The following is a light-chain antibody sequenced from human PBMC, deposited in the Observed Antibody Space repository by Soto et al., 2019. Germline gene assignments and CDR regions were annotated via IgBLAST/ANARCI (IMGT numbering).Light chain of an antibody. J-gene: IGKJ2*01. V-gene: IGKV4-1*01. CDR2: WAS. CDR3: QQYHSTPLYT. Sequence: DIVMTQSPDSLAVSLGERATINCKSSQSVLYNSKNKNYLAWYQQKPGQPPKLLIYWASTRESGVPDRFSGSGSGTDFNLTIISLQAEDVAVYYCQQYHSTPLYTFGQGTKLEIK. CDR1: QSVLYNSKNKNY.